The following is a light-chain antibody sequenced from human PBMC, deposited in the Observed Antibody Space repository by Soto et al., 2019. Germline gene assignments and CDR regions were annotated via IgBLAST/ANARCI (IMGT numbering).Light chain of an antibody. CDR1: QSVSSN. V-gene: IGKV3-15*01. CDR2: GAS. Sequence: EIVMTQSPVTLSVSPGERATLSCRASQSVSSNLVWYQQKPGQAPRLLIYGASTRATGILARFSGSGSGTEFTLTISSPQSEDFAVYYCQQYNNWPFTFGPGTKVDIK. CDR3: QQYNNWPFT. J-gene: IGKJ3*01.